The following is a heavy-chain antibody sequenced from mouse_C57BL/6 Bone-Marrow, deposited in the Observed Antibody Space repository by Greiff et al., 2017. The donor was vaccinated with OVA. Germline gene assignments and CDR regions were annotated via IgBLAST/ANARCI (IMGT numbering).Heavy chain of an antibody. CDR2: ISSGSSTI. Sequence: DVKLVESGGGLVKPGGSLKLSCAASGFTFSDYGMHWVRQAPEKGLEWVAYISSGSSTIYYADTVKGRFTISRDNAKNTLFLQMTSLRSEDTAMYYCAREDYGSSSAYWGQGTLVTVSA. V-gene: IGHV5-17*01. J-gene: IGHJ3*01. CDR1: GFTFSDYG. D-gene: IGHD1-1*01. CDR3: AREDYGSSSAY.